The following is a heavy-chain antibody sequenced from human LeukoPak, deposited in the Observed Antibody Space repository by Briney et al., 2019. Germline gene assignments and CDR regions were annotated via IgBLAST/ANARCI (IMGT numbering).Heavy chain of an antibody. J-gene: IGHJ4*02. CDR1: GYTFSSYG. Sequence: ASVKVSCKASGYTFSSYGIIWVRQAPGQGRQWMGWVSPFNGNTDYAPKRQGRVTMTTDTSTNTAYMELRTLTPDDTAVCYCARRGGSYSHSDFWGQGTLVTVSS. CDR2: VSPFNGNT. V-gene: IGHV1-18*01. D-gene: IGHD1-26*01. CDR3: ARRGGSYSHSDF.